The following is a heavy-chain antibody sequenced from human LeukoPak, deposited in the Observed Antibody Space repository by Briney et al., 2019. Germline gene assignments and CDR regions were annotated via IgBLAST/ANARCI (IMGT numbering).Heavy chain of an antibody. CDR3: ARDHAYSSGWLDY. Sequence: GGSLRLSCAASGFTFSSYGMHWVRQAPGKGLEWVAVIWYDGSNKYYADSVKGRFTISRDNSKNTLYLQMNSLRAEDTAVHYCARDHAYSSGWLDYWGQGTLVTVSS. V-gene: IGHV3-33*01. J-gene: IGHJ4*02. D-gene: IGHD6-19*01. CDR2: IWYDGSNK. CDR1: GFTFSSYG.